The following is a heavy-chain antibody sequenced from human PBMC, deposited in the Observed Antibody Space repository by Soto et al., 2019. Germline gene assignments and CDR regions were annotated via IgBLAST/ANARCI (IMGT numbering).Heavy chain of an antibody. CDR3: AKDWDSSGFPYYFDY. D-gene: IGHD3-22*01. J-gene: IGHJ4*02. CDR1: GFTFSSYA. CDR2: ISGSGGST. Sequence: GGSLRLSCAASGFTFSSYAMSWVRQAPGKGLEWVSAISGSGGSTYYADSVKGRFTISRDNSKNTLYLQMNSLRAEDTAVYYCAKDWDSSGFPYYFDYWGQGTLVTVSS. V-gene: IGHV3-23*01.